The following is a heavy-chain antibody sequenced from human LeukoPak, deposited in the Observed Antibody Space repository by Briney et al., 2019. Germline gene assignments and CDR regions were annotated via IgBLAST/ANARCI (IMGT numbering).Heavy chain of an antibody. J-gene: IGHJ4*02. V-gene: IGHV3-30*02. Sequence: GGSLRLSCAASGFTFNSYGMHWVRQAPGKGLEWVAFIRYDGSNKYYADSVKGRFTISRDNSKNTLYLQMNSLRAEDTAVYYCAKYSGGYHTIDYWGQGTLVSVSS. CDR2: IRYDGSNK. D-gene: IGHD1-26*01. CDR1: GFTFNSYG. CDR3: AKYSGGYHTIDY.